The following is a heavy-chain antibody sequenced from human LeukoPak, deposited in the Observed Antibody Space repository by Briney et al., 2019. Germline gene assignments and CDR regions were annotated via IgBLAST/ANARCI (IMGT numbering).Heavy chain of an antibody. Sequence: GASVKVSCKASGYTFTGYYMHWVRQAPGQGLEWMGWINPNSGGTNYAQKFQGRVTMTRDTSISTAYMELSRLRSDDTAVYYCARDSGGYYYWFDPWGQGTLVTVSS. CDR1: GYTFTGYY. J-gene: IGHJ5*02. CDR2: INPNSGGT. D-gene: IGHD3-22*01. CDR3: ARDSGGYYYWFDP. V-gene: IGHV1-2*02.